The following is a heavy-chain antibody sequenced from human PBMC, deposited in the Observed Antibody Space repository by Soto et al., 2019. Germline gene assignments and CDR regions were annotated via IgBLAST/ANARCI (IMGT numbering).Heavy chain of an antibody. V-gene: IGHV3-13*01. Sequence: GGSLRLSCAASGFTFSSYDMHWVRQATGKGLEWVSAIGTAGDTYYPGSVKGRFTISRENAKNSLYLQMNSLRAGDTAVYYCARALVSSGYSYGYYYYGMDVWGQGTTVTVSS. CDR3: ARALVSSGYSYGYYYYGMDV. J-gene: IGHJ6*02. CDR2: IGTAGDT. D-gene: IGHD5-18*01. CDR1: GFTFSSYD.